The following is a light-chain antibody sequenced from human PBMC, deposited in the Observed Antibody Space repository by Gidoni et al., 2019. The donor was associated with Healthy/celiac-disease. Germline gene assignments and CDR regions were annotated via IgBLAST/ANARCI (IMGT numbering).Light chain of an antibody. CDR3: CSYAGSYTLV. CDR2: DVS. Sequence: QSALPQPRSVSGSPGQSVTISCTGTSSDVGGYNYVSWYHQHPGQAPKLMIYDVSTRPSGVPDRFSGSKSGNTASLTISGLQAEDEADYYCCSYAGSYTLVFGGGTKLTVL. J-gene: IGLJ2*01. CDR1: SSDVGGYNY. V-gene: IGLV2-11*01.